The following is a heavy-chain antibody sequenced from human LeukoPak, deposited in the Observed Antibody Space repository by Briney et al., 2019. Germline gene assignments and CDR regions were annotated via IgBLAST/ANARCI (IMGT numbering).Heavy chain of an antibody. Sequence: GGSLRLSCAGSGFTFSSHWMSWVRQAPGKGLQWVASIKQDGSEQHYVDSVRGRFTISRDNAENSLYLQMNSLRAEDTAVYYCARLLGMVTTYDIWGQGTMVTVSS. V-gene: IGHV3-7*04. D-gene: IGHD5-24*01. CDR1: GFTFSSHW. J-gene: IGHJ3*02. CDR3: ARLLGMVTTYDI. CDR2: IKQDGSEQ.